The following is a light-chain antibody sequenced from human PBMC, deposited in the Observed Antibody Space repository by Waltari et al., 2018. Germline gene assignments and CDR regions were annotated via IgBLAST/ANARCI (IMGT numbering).Light chain of an antibody. J-gene: IGLJ2*01. CDR2: EVT. V-gene: IGLV2-8*01. CDR3: SSYGGSSTLV. CDR1: STDPDDYNF. Sequence: QSALTQPPSASGSPGQSVTISCTGTSTDPDDYNFVAWYQQQPGKAPHLIIHEVTKRATGVPDRCSGSRSATTASLTVSGLQYEDEGDYYCSSYGGSSTLVFGGGTKLTVL.